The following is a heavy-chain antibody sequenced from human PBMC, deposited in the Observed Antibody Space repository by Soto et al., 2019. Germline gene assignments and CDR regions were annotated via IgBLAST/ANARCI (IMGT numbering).Heavy chain of an antibody. CDR2: INTGNANT. Sequence: QVQLVQSGAEEKKPGASVKVSCKASGYTFTDYAMYWVRQAPGQRLEWMGWINTGNANTDYSQNFQGKVAITRDTSASTVYMERNSLTFEDTAVYYCARAQAVTTGDEGWFDPWGQGTLVTVSS. V-gene: IGHV1-3*04. CDR1: GYTFTDYA. CDR3: ARAQAVTTGDEGWFDP. J-gene: IGHJ5*02. D-gene: IGHD4-4*01.